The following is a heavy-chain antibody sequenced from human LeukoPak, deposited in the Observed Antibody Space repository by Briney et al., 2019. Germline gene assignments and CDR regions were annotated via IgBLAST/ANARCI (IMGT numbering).Heavy chain of an antibody. CDR1: GYTFTGYY. D-gene: IGHD3-10*01. CDR3: ARVPQILWFGELSRDYYYMDV. J-gene: IGHJ6*03. V-gene: IGHV1-2*02. Sequence: ASVKVSCKASGYTFTGYYMHWVRQAPGQGLEWMGWINPNSGGTNYAQKFQGRVTMTRDTSISTAYMELSRLRSDDTAVYYCARVPQILWFGELSRDYYYMDVWGKGTTVTISS. CDR2: INPNSGGT.